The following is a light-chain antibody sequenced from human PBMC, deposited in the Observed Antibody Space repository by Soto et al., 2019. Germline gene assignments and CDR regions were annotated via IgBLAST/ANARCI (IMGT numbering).Light chain of an antibody. J-gene: IGKJ2*01. CDR2: IAS. CDR1: QSISNY. Sequence: TQTPSSLSSTEGASAPIFSPASQSISNYLNWYQRKPGKAPNLLIYIASNLHSGVPSRFSGSGSGTDFTLTISSLQPEDFATYYCQQSYSTPYTFGRGTKVDIK. V-gene: IGKV1-39*01. CDR3: QQSYSTPYT.